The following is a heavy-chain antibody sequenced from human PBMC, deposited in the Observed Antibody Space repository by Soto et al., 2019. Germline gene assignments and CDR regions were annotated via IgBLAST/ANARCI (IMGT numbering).Heavy chain of an antibody. CDR1: CYTFPCCG. V-gene: IGHV1-18*01. CDR3: ARDLDGSGSYYTDY. D-gene: IGHD3-10*01. J-gene: IGHJ4*02. CDR2: ISAHSGNT. Sequence: WXSVKVCFNASCYTFPCCGISWVRQAPVQGLEWMGWISAHSGNTNYAQKLRGRVAMTTDTSTSTAYMELRSLRSDDTAVYYCARDLDGSGSYYTDYWGPGTLVTVSS.